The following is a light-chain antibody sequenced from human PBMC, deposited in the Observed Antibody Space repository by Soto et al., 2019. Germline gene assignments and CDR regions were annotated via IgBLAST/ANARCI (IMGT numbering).Light chain of an antibody. CDR1: ISDVGGYDY. J-gene: IGLJ1*01. Sequence: QSSLTQPSSVSGSPGQSITISCTGTISDVGGYDYVSWYQIHPGKAPKLMVFEVSNRPSGVSYRFSGSKSGNTASLTISGLQAEDEADYFCSSYSLSPAYLFGTGTKVNVL. V-gene: IGLV2-14*01. CDR2: EVS. CDR3: SSYSLSPAYL.